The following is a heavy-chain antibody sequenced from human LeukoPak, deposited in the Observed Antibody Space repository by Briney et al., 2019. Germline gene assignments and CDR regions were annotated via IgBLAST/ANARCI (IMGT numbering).Heavy chain of an antibody. CDR1: GLTFSNYG. D-gene: IGHD1-26*01. CDR2: ISAYDGNT. CDR3: ARDGRFAAYEPDY. V-gene: IGHV1-18*01. Sequence: GALVKVSCKASGLTFSNYGITWVRQAPGQGLEWVGWISAYDGNTNYAQKFQGRVTMTTDTSTSTAHMELRSLRYDDTAVYYCARDGRFAAYEPDYWGQGTLVTVSS. J-gene: IGHJ4*02.